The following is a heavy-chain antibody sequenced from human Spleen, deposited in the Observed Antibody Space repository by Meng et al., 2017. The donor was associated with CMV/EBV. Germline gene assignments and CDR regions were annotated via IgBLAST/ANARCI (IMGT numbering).Heavy chain of an antibody. CDR1: VASSSGYY. Sequence: GSLTLSCAVYVASSSGYYRRCIRQPPGKGLAWIGEINHSGSTNYNPSHESLCTISVDTSKNQFSLRLSSVTVADTAVYYCAISRVFGEYCSSTSCYTGHYYGMEVWGQGTTVTVSS. J-gene: IGHJ6*02. V-gene: IGHV4-34*01. CDR2: INHSGST. D-gene: IGHD2-2*02. CDR3: AISRVFGEYCSSTSCYTGHYYGMEV.